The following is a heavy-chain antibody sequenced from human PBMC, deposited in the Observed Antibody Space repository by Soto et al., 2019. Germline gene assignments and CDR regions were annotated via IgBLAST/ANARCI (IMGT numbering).Heavy chain of an antibody. D-gene: IGHD3-9*01. CDR1: GFTLSSYG. V-gene: IGHV3-30*18. J-gene: IGHJ4*02. CDR2: ISYDGSNK. Sequence: XGSLRLSCAASGFTLSSYGMHWVRQAPGKGLEWVAVISYDGSNKYYADSVKGRFTISRDNSKNTLYLQMNSLRAEDTAVYYCAKDRSDYDILTGYHTPQDYWGQGTLVTVSS. CDR3: AKDRSDYDILTGYHTPQDY.